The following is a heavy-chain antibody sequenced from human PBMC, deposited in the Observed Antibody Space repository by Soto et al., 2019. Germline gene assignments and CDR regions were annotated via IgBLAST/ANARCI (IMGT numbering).Heavy chain of an antibody. CDR2: IHYSGST. J-gene: IGHJ6*02. V-gene: IGHV4-39*01. CDR1: GGSISRSSYY. Sequence: SSETLSLTCSVSGGSISRSSYYWGWIRQPPGKGLEWIGSIHYSGSTNYNPSLTSRVTISVDTSKNQFSLNVISVTAADTAVYYCRRSSRYSTDVWGQGTTVTVSS. D-gene: IGHD6-13*01. CDR3: RRSSRYSTDV.